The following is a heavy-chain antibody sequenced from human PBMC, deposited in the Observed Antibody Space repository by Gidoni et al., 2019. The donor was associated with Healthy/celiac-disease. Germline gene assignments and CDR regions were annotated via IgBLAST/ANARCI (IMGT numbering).Heavy chain of an antibody. CDR1: GFPVSSNY. V-gene: IGHV3-53*04. Sequence: EVQLVESGGGLVQPGGSLRLSCAASGFPVSSNYMSWVRQAPGKGLEWVSVIYSGGSTYYADSVKGRLTISRHNSKNTLYLQMNSLRAEDTAVYYCARGPSYGSGSYYNHFDYWGQGTLVTVSS. CDR3: ARGPSYGSGSYYNHFDY. CDR2: IYSGGST. D-gene: IGHD3-10*01. J-gene: IGHJ4*02.